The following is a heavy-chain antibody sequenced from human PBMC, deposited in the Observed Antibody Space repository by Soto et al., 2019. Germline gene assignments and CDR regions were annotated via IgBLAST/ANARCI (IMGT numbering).Heavy chain of an antibody. D-gene: IGHD2-15*01. Sequence: ASVKVSCKASGYTFTSYAMHWVRQAPGQRLEWMGWINAGNGNTKYSQKFQGRVTITRDTSASTAYMELSSLRSEDTAVYYCARGDCSGGSCYNWFDPWGQGTLVTVSS. J-gene: IGHJ5*02. CDR3: ARGDCSGGSCYNWFDP. CDR1: GYTFTSYA. CDR2: INAGNGNT. V-gene: IGHV1-3*01.